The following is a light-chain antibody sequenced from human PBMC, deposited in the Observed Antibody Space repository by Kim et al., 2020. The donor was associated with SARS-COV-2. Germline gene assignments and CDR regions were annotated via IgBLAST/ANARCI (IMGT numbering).Light chain of an antibody. V-gene: IGLV1-44*01. CDR2: TSD. Sequence: QSVLTQPPSASGTPGQRVTISCSGSNSNIGSKAVNWYQQLPGAAPRLLIHTSDQRPSGVPDRFSGSKSGTSASLAISGLQSDDEAVYYCSSWDASLNGVAFGGGTKLTVL. CDR1: NSNIGSKA. CDR3: SSWDASLNGVA. J-gene: IGLJ2*01.